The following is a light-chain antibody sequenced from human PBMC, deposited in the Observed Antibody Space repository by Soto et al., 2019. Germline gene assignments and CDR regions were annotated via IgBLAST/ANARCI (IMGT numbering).Light chain of an antibody. CDR3: QAWXXXTAXX. CDR1: KLGDKX. Sequence: SYELTQPPSVSVSPGQTASITCSGDKLGDKXXCWYQQKPGXXPXLVIYQDSKRPSGIPERFSGSNSGNTATLTISGTQAMDEADYYCQAWXXXTAXXFGTXTKLTVL. CDR2: QDS. J-gene: IGLJ1*01. V-gene: IGLV3-1*01.